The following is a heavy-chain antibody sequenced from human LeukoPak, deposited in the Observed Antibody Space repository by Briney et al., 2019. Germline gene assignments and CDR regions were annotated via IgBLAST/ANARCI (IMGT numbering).Heavy chain of an antibody. V-gene: IGHV3-53*01. J-gene: IGHJ4*02. CDR1: GFTVSSNY. CDR3: AREGPSGGDGALYYFDY. Sequence: PGGSLRLSCAASGFTVSSNYMSWVRQAPGKGLEWGSVIYSGGSTYYADSVKGRFTISRDDSQNTLYLQMNSLRAEDTAVYYCAREGPSGGDGALYYFDYWGQGTLVTVSS. CDR2: IYSGGST. D-gene: IGHD2-21*02.